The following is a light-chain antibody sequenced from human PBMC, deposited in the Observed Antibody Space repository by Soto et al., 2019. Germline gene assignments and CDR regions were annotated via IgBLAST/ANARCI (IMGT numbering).Light chain of an antibody. Sequence: QSVLTQPPSVSGTPGQSITISCSGSRSNIGTYPLNWYQHLPGTAPKLLFSTYDHRPSRVADRFSGSKSGTSASRAISRLQSEDEADYSCAAWDDRVTGVVVGGGTQLTVL. CDR1: RSNIGTYP. CDR3: AAWDDRVTGVV. J-gene: IGLJ2*01. V-gene: IGLV1-44*01. CDR2: TYD.